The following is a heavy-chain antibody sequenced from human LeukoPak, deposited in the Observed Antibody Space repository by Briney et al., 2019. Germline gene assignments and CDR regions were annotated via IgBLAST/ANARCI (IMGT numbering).Heavy chain of an antibody. V-gene: IGHV4-4*07. CDR1: GGSISSYY. CDR3: AREVVTALFDY. J-gene: IGHJ4*02. D-gene: IGHD2-21*02. Sequence: NPSETLSLTCTVSGGSISSYYWSWIRQPAGKGLEWIGRIYSSGSTNYNPSLKSRVTMSVDTSKNQFSLRVSSVTAADTAVYYCAREVVTALFDYWGQGTLVTVSS. CDR2: IYSSGST.